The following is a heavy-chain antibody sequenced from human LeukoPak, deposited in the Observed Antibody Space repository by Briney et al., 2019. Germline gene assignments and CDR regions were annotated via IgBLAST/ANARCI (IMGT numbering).Heavy chain of an antibody. J-gene: IGHJ4*02. CDR1: GYTFTGYY. CDR2: INPNSGGT. V-gene: IGHV1-2*02. CDR3: RRTGGLTGDYSHPDI. Sequence: ASVKVSCKASGYTFTGYYMHWVRQAPGQGLEWMGWINPNSGGTNYAQKFQGRVTMTRDTSISTAYMELSRLRSDDTAVYYCRRTGGLTGDYSHPDIWGQGTLVTVSS. D-gene: IGHD7-27*01.